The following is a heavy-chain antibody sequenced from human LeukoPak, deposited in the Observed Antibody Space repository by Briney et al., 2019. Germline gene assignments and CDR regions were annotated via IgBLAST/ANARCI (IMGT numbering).Heavy chain of an antibody. V-gene: IGHV4-61*02. CDR1: GGSISSGSYY. J-gene: IGHJ6*03. Sequence: SQTLSLTCAVSGGSISSGSYYWSWIRQPAGKGLEWIGRIYSSGSTNYNPSLKSRVTISVDTSKNQFSLKLSSVTAADTAVYYCARDPGIMVRGSRRGYDDYYYYMDVWGKGTTVTISS. CDR3: ARDPGIMVRGSRRGYDDYYYYMDV. CDR2: IYSSGST. D-gene: IGHD3-10*01.